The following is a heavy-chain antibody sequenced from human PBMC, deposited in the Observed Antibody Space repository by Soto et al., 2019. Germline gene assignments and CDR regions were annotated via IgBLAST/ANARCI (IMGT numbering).Heavy chain of an antibody. CDR1: GGSFSGYY. CDR3: AKSGANIAVAGSDAFDI. Sequence: QGQLQQWGAGLLKPSETLSLTCAVYGGSFSGYYWSWIRQPPGKGLEWIGEINHSGSTNYNPSLKSRVTISVDTSKNQFSLKLSSVTAADTAVYYCAKSGANIAVAGSDAFDIWGQGTMVTVSS. CDR2: INHSGST. D-gene: IGHD6-19*01. V-gene: IGHV4-34*01. J-gene: IGHJ3*02.